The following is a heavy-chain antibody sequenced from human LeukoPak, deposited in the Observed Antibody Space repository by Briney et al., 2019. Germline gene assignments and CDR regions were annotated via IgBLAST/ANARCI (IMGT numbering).Heavy chain of an antibody. CDR1: GFTFSSYA. V-gene: IGHV3-23*01. CDR2: ISGSGGST. CDR3: ARDYGDYKFDY. J-gene: IGHJ4*02. Sequence: GGSLRLSCTASGFTFSSYAMNWVRQAPGQGLEWVSPISGSGGSTYYADSVKGRFTISRDNSKNTLYLQMNSLRAEDTAVYYCARDYGDYKFDYWGQGTLVTVSS. D-gene: IGHD4-17*01.